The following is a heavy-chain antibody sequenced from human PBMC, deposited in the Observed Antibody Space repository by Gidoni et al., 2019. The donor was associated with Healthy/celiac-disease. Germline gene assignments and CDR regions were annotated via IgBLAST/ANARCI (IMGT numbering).Heavy chain of an antibody. CDR1: GFTFSSYG. V-gene: IGHV3-30*18. CDR3: AKDRAAGGPPGY. J-gene: IGHJ4*02. CDR2: ISYDGSNK. Sequence: QVQLVESGGGVVQPGRSLRLSCAASGFTFSSYGMHWVGPAPGKGLEWVAVISYDGSNKYYADSVKGRFTISRDNSKNTLYLQMNSLRAEDTAVYYCAKDRAAGGPPGYWGQGTLVTVSS. D-gene: IGHD2-15*01.